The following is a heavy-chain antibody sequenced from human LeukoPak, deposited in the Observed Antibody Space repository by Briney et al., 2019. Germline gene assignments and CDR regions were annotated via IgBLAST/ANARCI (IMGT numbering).Heavy chain of an antibody. CDR2: MSSNGGST. J-gene: IGHJ6*03. V-gene: IGHV3-64*01. CDR1: GFTFSSYA. Sequence: GGSLRLSCAAAGFTFSSYAMHWVRQAPGKGLEYVSAMSSNGGSTYYANPVKGRFTISRDNSKNTLYLQMGSLRAEDMAVYYCARGCYDFWSGYYTGCYYYYMDIWGKGTTVTVSS. D-gene: IGHD3-3*01. CDR3: ARGCYDFWSGYYTGCYYYYMDI.